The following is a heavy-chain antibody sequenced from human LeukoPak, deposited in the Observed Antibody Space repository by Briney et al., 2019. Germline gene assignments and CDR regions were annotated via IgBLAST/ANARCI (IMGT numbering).Heavy chain of an antibody. Sequence: GGSLRLSCGASGFTFDDYWMSWVRQAPGQGLEWVANINQDGSEKYYLDSAKGRFTISRDNARNSLYLQVNSLKAEDTAVYYCARGGTSGYSSTRHFWGGNYYFDYWGQGSLVTVSS. J-gene: IGHJ4*02. CDR1: GFTFDDYW. D-gene: IGHD2-2*01. CDR3: ARGGTSGYSSTRHFWGGNYYFDY. CDR2: INQDGSEK. V-gene: IGHV3-7*01.